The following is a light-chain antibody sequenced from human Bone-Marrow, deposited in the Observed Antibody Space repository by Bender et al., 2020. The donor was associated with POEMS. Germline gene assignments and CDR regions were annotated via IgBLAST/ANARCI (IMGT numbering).Light chain of an antibody. J-gene: IGLJ3*02. CDR2: EVS. CDR3: CSYAGSYTWV. CDR1: SSDVGGYNY. Sequence: QSALTQPPFASGSPGQSVTISCTGTSSDVGGYNYVSWYQQHPGKAPKLMIYEVSKRPSGVPDRFSGSKSGNTASLTVSGLQAEDEADYYCCSYAGSYTWVFGGGTKLTVL. V-gene: IGLV2-8*01.